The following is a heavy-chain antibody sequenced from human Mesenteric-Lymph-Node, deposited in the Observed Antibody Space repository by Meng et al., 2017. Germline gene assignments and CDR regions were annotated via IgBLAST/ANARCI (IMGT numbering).Heavy chain of an antibody. J-gene: IGHJ5*02. D-gene: IGHD6-19*01. Sequence: GESLKISCAASGFNIDDYAMHLVRQAPGKGLEWVSGISWNSASIGYMDSVKGRFIISRDNAKKSLYLQMISLRPEDTALYYCASGGWYPDLWGQGTLVTVSS. CDR2: ISWNSASI. CDR1: GFNIDDYA. CDR3: ASGGWYPDL. V-gene: IGHV3-9*01.